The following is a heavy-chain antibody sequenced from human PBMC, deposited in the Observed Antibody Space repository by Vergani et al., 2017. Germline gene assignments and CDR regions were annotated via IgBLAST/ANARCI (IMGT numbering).Heavy chain of an antibody. J-gene: IGHJ1*01. CDR3: ARKRCGTPGCQIGYFRE. CDR2: ISYDGTQK. Sequence: QVHLVESGGGVVQPGRSLRLSCVVSGFTSSYYGMHWVRQAPGKGLEWVAVISYDGTQKYYADSVKGRFTISRDNSKSTLYLQMNSLRTEDTAVYYCARKRCGTPGCQIGYFREGGEGTVVTVSS. V-gene: IGHV3-30*03. CDR1: GFTSSYYG. D-gene: IGHD1-1*01.